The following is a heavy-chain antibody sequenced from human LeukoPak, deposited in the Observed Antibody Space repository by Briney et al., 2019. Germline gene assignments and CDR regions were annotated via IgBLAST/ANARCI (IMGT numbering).Heavy chain of an antibody. CDR2: ISSSSSYI. J-gene: IGHJ4*02. CDR3: ARDRSNALRYFDY. CDR1: GFTFSSYS. V-gene: IGHV3-21*01. D-gene: IGHD3-9*01. Sequence: GGSLRLSCAASGFTFSSYSMNWVRQAPGKGLEWVSSISSSSSYIYYADSVKGRFTISRDNAKNSLYLQMNSLRAEDTAVYYCARDRSNALRYFDYWGQGTLVTVSS.